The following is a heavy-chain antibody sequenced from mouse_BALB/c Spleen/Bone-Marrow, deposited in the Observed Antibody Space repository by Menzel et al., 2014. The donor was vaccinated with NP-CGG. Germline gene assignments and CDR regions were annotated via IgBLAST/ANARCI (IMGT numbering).Heavy chain of an antibody. J-gene: IGHJ2*01. Sequence: VQLXQSGVXLAKPGASVKMSCKASGYTFTNYWMHWVKQRPGQGLEWIGYINPSTGYTEYNQKFKDKATLTADKSSSTAYMQLSSLTSEDSAVYYCARIYYYGRDYWGQGTTLTVSX. CDR2: INPSTGYT. CDR1: GYTFTNYW. V-gene: IGHV1-7*01. CDR3: ARIYYYGRDY. D-gene: IGHD1-1*01.